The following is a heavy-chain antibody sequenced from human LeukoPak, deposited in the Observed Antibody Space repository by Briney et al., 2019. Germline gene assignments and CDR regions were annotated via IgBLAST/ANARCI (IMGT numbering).Heavy chain of an antibody. CDR3: TKSYDFWSGYYGY. V-gene: IGHV1-2*02. CDR1: GYTFTGYY. D-gene: IGHD3-3*01. J-gene: IGHJ4*02. Sequence: ASVKVSCKASGYTFTGYYMHWVRQAPGHGLEWLGWINPNSGGTNYAQKFQGRVTMTRDTSISTAYMELSRLRSDDTAAYYCTKSYDFWSGYYGYWGQGTLVTVSS. CDR2: INPNSGGT.